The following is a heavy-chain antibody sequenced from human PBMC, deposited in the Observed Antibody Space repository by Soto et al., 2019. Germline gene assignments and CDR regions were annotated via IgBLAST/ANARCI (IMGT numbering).Heavy chain of an antibody. D-gene: IGHD3-3*01. V-gene: IGHV4-59*01. J-gene: IGHJ6*03. CDR2: IYYSGST. CDR1: GGSISSYY. Sequence: SETLSLTCTVSGGSISSYYWSWIRQPPGKGLEWIGYIYYSGSTNHNPSLKSRVTISVDTSKNQFSLKLSSVTAADTAVYYCARGPTLHYDFWSGHPGYYMDVWGKGTTVTVSS. CDR3: ARGPTLHYDFWSGHPGYYMDV.